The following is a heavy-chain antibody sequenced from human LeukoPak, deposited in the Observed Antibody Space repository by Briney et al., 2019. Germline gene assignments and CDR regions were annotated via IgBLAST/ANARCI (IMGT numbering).Heavy chain of an antibody. CDR2: MKPNSGGT. Sequence: ASVKVSCKASGYRFTDFPIHWVRQAPGQRIEWMGWVNPATAMKPNSGGTFYARKFWGRVTMTADTSITTVYLEMSRLTIDDTANYFCVRVKKLLAEFEIWGQGTLLSVAS. CDR1: GYRFTDFP. V-gene: IGHV1-2*02. D-gene: IGHD2-21*01. CDR3: VRVKKLLAEFEI. J-gene: IGHJ4*02.